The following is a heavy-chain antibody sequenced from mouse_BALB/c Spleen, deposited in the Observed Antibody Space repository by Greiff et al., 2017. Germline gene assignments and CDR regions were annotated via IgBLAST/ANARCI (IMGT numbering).Heavy chain of an antibody. CDR3: ARHDYYGSSSDFDY. D-gene: IGHD1-1*01. J-gene: IGHJ2*01. V-gene: IGHV5-6*01. CDR2: ISSGGSYT. CDR1: GFTFSSYG. Sequence: EVKLVESGGDLVKPGGSLKLSCAASGFTFSSYGMSWVRQTPDKRLEWVATISSGGSYTYYPDSVKGRFTISRDNAKNTLYLQMSSLKSEDTAMYYCARHDYYGSSSDFDYWGQGTTLTVSS.